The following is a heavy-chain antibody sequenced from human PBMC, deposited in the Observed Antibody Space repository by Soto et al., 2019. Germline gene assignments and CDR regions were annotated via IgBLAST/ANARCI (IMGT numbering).Heavy chain of an antibody. CDR3: ARAVYCGDDCYSYGMDV. V-gene: IGHV1-2*02. Sequence: QVQVVQSGAEVKKPGASVKISCNTSGYSFTDDYLHWVRQAPGQGLEWVGWINPHSGSTNLSQKFLGMLSLTRETSLSTAYLELCSLTSDDTAIYYCARAVYCGDDCYSYGMDVWGQGTTVTVSS. D-gene: IGHD2-21*02. CDR1: GYSFTDDY. J-gene: IGHJ6*02. CDR2: INPHSGST.